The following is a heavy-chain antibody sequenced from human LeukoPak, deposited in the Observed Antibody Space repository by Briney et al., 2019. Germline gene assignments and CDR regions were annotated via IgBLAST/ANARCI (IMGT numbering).Heavy chain of an antibody. CDR2: MNSNSGNT. Sequence: GASVKVSCKASGYTFTSYDINWVRQATGQGLEWMGWMNSNSGNTGYAQKFQGRVTMTRNTSISTAYMELSSLRSEDTAVYYCARGSKVVPAAKKYYYDSRIYAYWGQGTLVTVSS. V-gene: IGHV1-8*01. CDR1: GYTFTSYD. D-gene: IGHD3-22*01. CDR3: ARGSKVVPAAKKYYYDSRIYAY. J-gene: IGHJ4*02.